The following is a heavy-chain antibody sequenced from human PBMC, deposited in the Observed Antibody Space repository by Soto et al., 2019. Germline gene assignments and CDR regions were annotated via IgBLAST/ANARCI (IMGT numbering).Heavy chain of an antibody. J-gene: IGHJ4*02. CDR3: AIRTTGTTRLGY. D-gene: IGHD4-17*01. CDR2: IYHSGST. Sequence: QVQLQESGPGLVKPSGTLSLTCAVSGGSISSSNWWSWVRQPPGKGQEWIGEIYHSGSTNYNPSPNSRVTISVDKSKNQVSLRLSSVTASDTGVYYCAIRTTGTTRLGYWGQGTLVTVSS. CDR1: GGSISSSNW. V-gene: IGHV4-4*02.